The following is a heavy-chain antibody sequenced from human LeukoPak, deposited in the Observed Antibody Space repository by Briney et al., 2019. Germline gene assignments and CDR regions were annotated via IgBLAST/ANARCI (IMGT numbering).Heavy chain of an antibody. CDR3: ARGGFDY. Sequence: GGSLRLSCAASGFTFNSYWMSWGRQAPGKGLEWVANIKEDGDEKHYVASVKGRFTISRDNTKNLLYLQMNSLRVEDTAVYYCARGGFDYWGQGTLVTVSS. V-gene: IGHV3-7*01. J-gene: IGHJ4*02. CDR2: IKEDGDEK. D-gene: IGHD3-16*01. CDR1: GFTFNSYW.